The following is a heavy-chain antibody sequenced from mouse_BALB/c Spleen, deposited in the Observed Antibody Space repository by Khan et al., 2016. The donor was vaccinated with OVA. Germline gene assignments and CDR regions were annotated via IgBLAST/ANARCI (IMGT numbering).Heavy chain of an antibody. CDR3: ASSNYYGSSLYAMDY. V-gene: IGHV1S41*01. CDR1: GYTFTSYW. CDR2: IGPGSGST. D-gene: IGHD1-1*01. Sequence: DLVKPGASVKLSCKASGYTFTSYWINWIKQRPGQGLEWIGRIGPGSGSTSYNEMFTGKATLTVDTTSSTANIQLSSLSSEDSSVYFCASSNYYGSSLYAMDYWGQGTSVTVSS. J-gene: IGHJ4*01.